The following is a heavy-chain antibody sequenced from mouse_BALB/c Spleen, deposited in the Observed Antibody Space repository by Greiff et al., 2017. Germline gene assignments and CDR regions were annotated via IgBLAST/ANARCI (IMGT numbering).Heavy chain of an antibody. J-gene: IGHJ4*01. Sequence: QVQLKQSGPELVKPGASVKISCKASGYAFSSSWMNWVKQRPGQGLEWIGRIYPGDGDTNYNGKFKGKATLTADKSSSTAYMQLSSLTSVDSAVYFCARSGGYDGYAMDYWGQGTSVTVSS. CDR2: IYPGDGDT. V-gene: IGHV1-82*01. CDR3: ARSGGYDGYAMDY. D-gene: IGHD2-2*01. CDR1: GYAFSSSW.